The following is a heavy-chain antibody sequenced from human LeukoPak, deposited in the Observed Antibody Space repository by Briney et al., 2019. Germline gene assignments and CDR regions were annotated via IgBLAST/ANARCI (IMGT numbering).Heavy chain of an antibody. CDR2: IYTTGST. D-gene: IGHD3-22*01. CDR3: AGSRHRFYYDSCGHYGNSFDI. CDR1: GDSISSGHYY. Sequence: PSQTLPLTCTVSGDSISSGHYYWSWIRQPAGKGLEWIGRIYTTGSTNYNPSLKSRVTISVNTSKNQFSLKLSSVTAADTAVYYSAGSRHRFYYDSCGHYGNSFDIWGQGRMVTLPS. V-gene: IGHV4-61*02. J-gene: IGHJ3*02.